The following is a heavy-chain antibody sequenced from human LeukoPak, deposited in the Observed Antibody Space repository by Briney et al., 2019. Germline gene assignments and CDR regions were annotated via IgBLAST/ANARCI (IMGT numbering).Heavy chain of an antibody. J-gene: IGHJ4*02. Sequence: GGSLRLSCGASGFTFSSYSMNWVRQAPGKGLEWVSSISSSSSYIYYADSVKGRFTISRDNAKNSLYLQMNSLRAEDTAVYYCARGGYSTVVTPFDYWGQGTLVTVSP. D-gene: IGHD4-23*01. CDR2: ISSSSSYI. CDR1: GFTFSSYS. CDR3: ARGGYSTVVTPFDY. V-gene: IGHV3-21*01.